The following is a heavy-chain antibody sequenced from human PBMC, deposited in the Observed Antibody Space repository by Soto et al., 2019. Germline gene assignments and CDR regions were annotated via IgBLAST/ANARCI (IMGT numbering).Heavy chain of an antibody. J-gene: IGHJ4*02. V-gene: IGHV3-23*01. Sequence: EVQLLESGGGLVQPGGSLRLSCAASGFTFSSYAMSWVRQAPGKGLEWVSAISGSGGSTYYADSVKGRFTISRDNSKNTLYLQMNSLRAEDTAVYYCAKDEGITIFGVVIRQRTYFDYWRQGTLVTVSS. CDR3: AKDEGITIFGVVIRQRTYFDY. CDR2: ISGSGGST. D-gene: IGHD3-3*01. CDR1: GFTFSSYA.